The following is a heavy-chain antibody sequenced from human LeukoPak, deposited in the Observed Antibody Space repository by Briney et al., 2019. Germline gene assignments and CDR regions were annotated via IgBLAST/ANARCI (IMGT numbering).Heavy chain of an antibody. J-gene: IGHJ3*02. D-gene: IGHD3-16*02. CDR1: GGTFSSYA. Sequence: SVKVSCKASGGTFSSYAISWVRQAPGQGLEWMGGIIPIFGTANYAQKFQGRVPITADESTSTAYMELSSLRSEDTAVYYCARAEILVAVWGSYRPLAFDIWGQGTMVTVSS. CDR3: ARAEILVAVWGSYRPLAFDI. V-gene: IGHV1-69*01. CDR2: IIPIFGTA.